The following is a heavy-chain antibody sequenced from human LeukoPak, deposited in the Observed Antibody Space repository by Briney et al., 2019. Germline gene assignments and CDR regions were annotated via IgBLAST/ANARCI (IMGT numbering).Heavy chain of an antibody. CDR1: GGSISGFY. V-gene: IGHV4-59*01. Sequence: SETLSLTRTVSGGSISGFYWSWIRQPPGKRLEWIGYIHYSGSTTCNPSFKSRVTISVDTSKNQFSLRLSSVTAADTALYYCARGYAYGDTGSFDYWGQGALVTVSS. CDR3: ARGYAYGDTGSFDY. J-gene: IGHJ4*02. CDR2: IHYSGST. D-gene: IGHD4-17*01.